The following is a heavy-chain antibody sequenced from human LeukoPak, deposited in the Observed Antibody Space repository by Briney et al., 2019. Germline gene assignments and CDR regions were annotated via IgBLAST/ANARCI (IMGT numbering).Heavy chain of an antibody. CDR2: INTDGRTT. Sequence: PGGSLRLSCAASGFTFSSYWMSWVRQAPGKGLVWVAHINTDGRTTTYADSVKGRFTVARDNAKNTLYLEMNRLRAEDTAVYYCARDNTYMFDYWGQGTQVTASS. J-gene: IGHJ4*02. V-gene: IGHV3-74*01. CDR3: ARDNTYMFDY. CDR1: GFTFSSYW. D-gene: IGHD2-2*02.